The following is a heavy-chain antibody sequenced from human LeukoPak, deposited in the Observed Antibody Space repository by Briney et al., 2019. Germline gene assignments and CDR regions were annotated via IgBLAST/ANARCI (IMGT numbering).Heavy chain of an antibody. CDR3: ARGVLGNPNPYYFDY. CDR2: IYYSGST. CDR1: GGSISSGGYY. V-gene: IGHV4-31*03. Sequence: PSETLSLTCTVSGGSISSGGYYWSWIRQHPGKGLEWIGYIYYSGSTYYNPSLKSRVTISVDTSKNQFSLKLSSVTAADTAVYYCARGVLGNPNPYYFDYWGQGTLVTVSS. D-gene: IGHD3-10*01. J-gene: IGHJ4*02.